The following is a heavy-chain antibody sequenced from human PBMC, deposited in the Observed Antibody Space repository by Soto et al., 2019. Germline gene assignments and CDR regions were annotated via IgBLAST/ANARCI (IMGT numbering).Heavy chain of an antibody. V-gene: IGHV4-31*03. Sequence: QVQLQESGPGLVKPSQTLSLTCTVSGGSISSGGYYWSWIRQHPGKGLEWIGYIYYSGSTYYNPTIKRRVTKSEYTPKNQFALTVSSVTDADAAVYYCARRGIPWGQGTVVPVSS. D-gene: IGHD3-16*01. CDR3: ARRGIP. CDR2: IYYSGST. CDR1: GGSISSGGYY. J-gene: IGHJ5*02.